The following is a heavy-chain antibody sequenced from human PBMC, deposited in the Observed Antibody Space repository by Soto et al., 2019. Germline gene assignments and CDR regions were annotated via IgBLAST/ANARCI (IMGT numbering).Heavy chain of an antibody. CDR2: IYWDDSK. V-gene: IGHV2-5*02. D-gene: IGHD1-26*01. CDR3: AHAYGGRSLY. CDR1: GFSLTTDTVG. Sequence: QITLKESGPTLVRPTQTLTLTCTFSGFSLTTDTVGVGWIRQPPGEALEGLAVIYWDDSKTYRPSLESRLTITKDTSKNQVALTMTNMDSLDTATYYCAHAYGGRSLYWGQGTLVTVSS. J-gene: IGHJ4*02.